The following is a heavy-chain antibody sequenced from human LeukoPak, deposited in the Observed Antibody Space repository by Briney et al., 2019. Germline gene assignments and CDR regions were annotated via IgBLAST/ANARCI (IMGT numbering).Heavy chain of an antibody. Sequence: GGSLRLSCAASGFTFNNYGMHWVRQAPGKGLEWVAVTSYDGNNRYYSDSVKGRFTISRDNSKNTLYLQMNSLRAEDTAVYYCAKAVHYDTLAGPGRDHYYYYGMDVWGQGTTVTVSS. CDR3: AKAVHYDTLAGPGRDHYYYYGMDV. V-gene: IGHV3-30*18. D-gene: IGHD3-9*01. CDR2: TSYDGNNR. CDR1: GFTFNNYG. J-gene: IGHJ6*02.